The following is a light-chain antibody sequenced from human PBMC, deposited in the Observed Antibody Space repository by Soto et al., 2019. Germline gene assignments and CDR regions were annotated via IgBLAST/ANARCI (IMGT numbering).Light chain of an antibody. Sequence: IQLTQSPSSLSASVGDRVTITCQASQGIASYLAWYQEKPGKAPKLLIYAASTLQSGVPSRFSGSGSGTDFTLTISSLQAEDLATYYCQQLNNYPITFGQGTRLEIK. V-gene: IGKV1-9*01. CDR3: QQLNNYPIT. J-gene: IGKJ5*01. CDR2: AAS. CDR1: QGIASY.